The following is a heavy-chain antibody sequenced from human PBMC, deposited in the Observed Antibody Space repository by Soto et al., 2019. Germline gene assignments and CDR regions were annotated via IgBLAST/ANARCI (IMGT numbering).Heavy chain of an antibody. Sequence: EVQLVESGGDLVQPGGCLRLSCAASGFTFSGHWMHWVRQVPGKGLEWVSRINTDGGSSAYADSVKGRFTISRDNAKNTLYLQMKGLRAEDTAVYYCAREAGYCSRTSCYRRAFDTWGQGTTVTVSS. CDR2: INTDGGSS. CDR1: GFTFSGHW. V-gene: IGHV3-74*03. J-gene: IGHJ3*02. D-gene: IGHD2-2*01. CDR3: AREAGYCSRTSCYRRAFDT.